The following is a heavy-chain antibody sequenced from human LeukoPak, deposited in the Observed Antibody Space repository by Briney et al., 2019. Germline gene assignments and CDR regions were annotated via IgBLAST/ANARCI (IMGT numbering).Heavy chain of an antibody. Sequence: GGSLRLSCAASGFTFSSYSMNWVRQAPGKGLEWVSSISSSSSYIYYADSVKGRFTISRDNAKNSLYLQMNSLRAEDTAVYYCARDGDGTSCSGFDPRGQGTLVTVSS. V-gene: IGHV3-21*01. CDR2: ISSSSSYI. CDR1: GFTFSSYS. D-gene: IGHD2-2*01. J-gene: IGHJ5*02. CDR3: ARDGDGTSCSGFDP.